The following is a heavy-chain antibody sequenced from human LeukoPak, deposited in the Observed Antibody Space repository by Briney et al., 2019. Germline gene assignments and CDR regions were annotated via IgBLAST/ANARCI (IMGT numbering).Heavy chain of an antibody. Sequence: RGSLRLSCAASGFTFSSYSMNWVRQAPGKGLEWVSSISSGSSYIYYADSVKGRFTISRDNAKNSLYLQMNSLRAEDTAVFYCARSSRRVGASTPYYYYFYMDVWGKGTTVTVSS. CDR1: GFTFSSYS. CDR2: ISSGSSYI. D-gene: IGHD1-26*01. CDR3: ARSSRRVGASTPYYYYFYMDV. V-gene: IGHV3-21*04. J-gene: IGHJ6*03.